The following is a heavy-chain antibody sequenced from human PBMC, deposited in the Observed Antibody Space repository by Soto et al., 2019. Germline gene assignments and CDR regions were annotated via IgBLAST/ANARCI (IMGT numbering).Heavy chain of an antibody. J-gene: IGHJ5*02. CDR2: ISAYNGNT. CDR3: ARDVYCTNGVCYGNWFDP. Sequence: QVQLVQSGAEVKKPGASVKVSCKASGYTFTSYGISWVRQAPGQGLEWMGWISAYNGNTNYAQKLQGRVTRTTDTSTSTAYMELRSLRSDDTAVYYCARDVYCTNGVCYGNWFDPWGQGTLVTVSS. CDR1: GYTFTSYG. V-gene: IGHV1-18*01. D-gene: IGHD2-8*01.